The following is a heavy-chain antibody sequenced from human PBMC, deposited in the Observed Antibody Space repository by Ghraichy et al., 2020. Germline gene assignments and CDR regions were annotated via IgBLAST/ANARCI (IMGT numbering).Heavy chain of an antibody. V-gene: IGHV3-73*01. J-gene: IGHJ4*02. Sequence: GSLRLSCAASGFTFSGSAMHWVRQASGKGLEWVGRIRSKANSYATAYAASVKGRFTISRDDSKNTAYLQMNSLKTEDTAVYYCRGVGAGGGFDYGGQGTLVTVSS. CDR3: RGVGAGGGFDY. D-gene: IGHD1-26*01. CDR2: IRSKANSYAT. CDR1: GFTFSGSA.